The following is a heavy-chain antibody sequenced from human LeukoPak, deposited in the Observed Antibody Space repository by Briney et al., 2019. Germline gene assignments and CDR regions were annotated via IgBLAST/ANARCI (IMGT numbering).Heavy chain of an antibody. CDR3: AREGSSTYYYYYMDV. CDR2: ISWNGYT. D-gene: IGHD2-2*01. Sequence: GGSLRLSCAASGFTFDDYAMSWVRQAPGKGLEWVAGISWNGYTGYADSVRGRFTISRDNAKNSLYLQMNSLRAEDTGLYYCAREGSSTYYYYYMDVWGRGTTVTVSS. J-gene: IGHJ6*03. CDR1: GFTFDDYA. V-gene: IGHV3-20*04.